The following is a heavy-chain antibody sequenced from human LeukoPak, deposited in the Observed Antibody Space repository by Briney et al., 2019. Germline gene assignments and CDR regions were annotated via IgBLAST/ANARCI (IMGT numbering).Heavy chain of an antibody. D-gene: IGHD3-16*01. Sequence: GSLRLSCAGSGFTSIAYALTWARQAPGKGLEWVSGISGGGVTTYYADSVKGRFTISRDNSKNTLYLQMNSLRADDTAIYYCARNQQLGGHSYYYYGMDVWGQGTTVTVSS. V-gene: IGHV3-23*01. CDR1: GFTSIAYA. J-gene: IGHJ6*02. CDR2: ISGGGVTT. CDR3: ARNQQLGGHSYYYYGMDV.